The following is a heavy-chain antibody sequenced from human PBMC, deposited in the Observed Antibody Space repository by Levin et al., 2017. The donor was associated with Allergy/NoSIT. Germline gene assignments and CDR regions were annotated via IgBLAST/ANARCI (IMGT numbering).Heavy chain of an antibody. CDR3: ARAPSVVVVAATIDY. D-gene: IGHD2-15*01. CDR2: ISSSSSTI. J-gene: IGHJ4*02. Sequence: GGSLRLSCAASGFTFSSYSMNWVRQAPGKGLEWVSYISSSSSTIYYADSVKGRFTISRDNAKNSLYLQMNSLRDEDTAVYYCARAPSVVVVAATIDYWGQGTLVTVSS. CDR1: GFTFSSYS. V-gene: IGHV3-48*02.